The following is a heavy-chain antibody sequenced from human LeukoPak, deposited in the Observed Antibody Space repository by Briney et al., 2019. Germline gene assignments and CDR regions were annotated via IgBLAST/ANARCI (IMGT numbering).Heavy chain of an antibody. CDR2: ISSSGGTI. CDR1: GFTFSSYS. V-gene: IGHV3-48*04. Sequence: GRPLRLSCAVSGFTFSSYSMNWVRQAPGKGMEWVSYISSSGGTIYYADSVKGRFTISRDNAKNSLYLQMNSLRAEDTAVYYCARGSIVGGGQGTLVTVSS. CDR3: ARGSIVG. D-gene: IGHD3-22*01. J-gene: IGHJ1*01.